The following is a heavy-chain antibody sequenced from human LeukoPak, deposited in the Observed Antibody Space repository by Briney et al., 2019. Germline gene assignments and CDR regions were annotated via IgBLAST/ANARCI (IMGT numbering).Heavy chain of an antibody. CDR2: IYSSGST. V-gene: IGHV4-4*07. J-gene: IGHJ3*02. CDR1: GGSISSYY. Sequence: SETLPLTCTVSGGSISSYYWNWIRQPAGKGLEWIGRIYSSGSTNYNPSLKSRVTMSVDTSKNQFSLKLSSVTAPDTAVYYCARRGDYYDILTGYQSDAFDIWGQGTMVTVSS. D-gene: IGHD3-9*01. CDR3: ARRGDYYDILTGYQSDAFDI.